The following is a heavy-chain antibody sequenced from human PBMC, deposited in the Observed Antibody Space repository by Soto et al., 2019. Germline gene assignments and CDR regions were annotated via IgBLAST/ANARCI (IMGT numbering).Heavy chain of an antibody. D-gene: IGHD3-22*01. CDR1: GFTFSSYG. J-gene: IGHJ3*02. Sequence: QVQLVESGGGVVQPGRSLRLSCAASGFTFSSYGMHWVRQAPGKGLEWVAVISYDGSNKYYADSVKGRFTISRDNSKNTLYLQMNNLRAEDTAVYYCAKGMYYYDSSGMAADAFDIWGQGTMVTVSS. CDR2: ISYDGSNK. CDR3: AKGMYYYDSSGMAADAFDI. V-gene: IGHV3-30*18.